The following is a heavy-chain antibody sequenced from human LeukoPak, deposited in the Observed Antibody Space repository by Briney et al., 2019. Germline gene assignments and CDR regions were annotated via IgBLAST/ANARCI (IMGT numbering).Heavy chain of an antibody. Sequence: SETLSLTCTVSGGSISSYYWGWIRQPPGKGLEWIGYIYTSGSTNYNPSPKSRVTISVDTSKNQFSLKLSSVTAADTAVYYRARLGSRSSGWFDPWGQGTLVTVSS. CDR2: IYTSGST. CDR1: GGSISSYY. V-gene: IGHV4-4*09. D-gene: IGHD6-6*01. CDR3: ARLGSRSSGWFDP. J-gene: IGHJ5*02.